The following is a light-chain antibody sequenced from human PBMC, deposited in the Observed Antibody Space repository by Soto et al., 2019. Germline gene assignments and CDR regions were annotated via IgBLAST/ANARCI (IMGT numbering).Light chain of an antibody. V-gene: IGKV1-13*02. CDR1: QGLTSA. Sequence: AIQLTPSPSSLSAFVGARVTITCRASQGLTSALAWYQQKPGKAPKLLLSIASSLESGVPSWFSGSGSGTDFTLTISSLQPEDFATYFCQQFNSYPITFGQGTRLES. CDR2: IAS. J-gene: IGKJ5*01. CDR3: QQFNSYPIT.